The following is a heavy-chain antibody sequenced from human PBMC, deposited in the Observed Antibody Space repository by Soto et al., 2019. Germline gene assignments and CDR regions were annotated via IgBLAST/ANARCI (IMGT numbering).Heavy chain of an antibody. V-gene: IGHV1-69*01. J-gene: IGHJ4*02. D-gene: IGHD1-26*01. CDR2: IIPIFGTT. Sequence: QVQLVQSGAEVKKPGSSVKVSCKASGGTFSTYAITWVRQAPGQGLEWLGGIIPIFGTTDYARKFQGRVKITAAESTSTVFTELSSLTSEDTAVYSCARGVGAYSWDYWGQGTLVTVSS. CDR3: ARGVGAYSWDY. CDR1: GGTFSTYA.